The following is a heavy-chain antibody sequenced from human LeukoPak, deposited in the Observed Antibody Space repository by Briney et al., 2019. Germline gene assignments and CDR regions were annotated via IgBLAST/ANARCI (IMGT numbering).Heavy chain of an antibody. V-gene: IGHV4-39*07. J-gene: IGHJ4*02. CDR2: IYHSGRT. D-gene: IGHD2-15*01. Sequence: KTSETLSLTCTVSGGSISSSSYYWGWIRQPPGKGLEWIGEIYHSGRTNYNPSLKSRVTISVDTSKNQFSLKVSSVTAADTAVYYCARDMGYCSGGSCYLYYFDYWGQGTLVTVSS. CDR1: GGSISSSSYY. CDR3: ARDMGYCSGGSCYLYYFDY.